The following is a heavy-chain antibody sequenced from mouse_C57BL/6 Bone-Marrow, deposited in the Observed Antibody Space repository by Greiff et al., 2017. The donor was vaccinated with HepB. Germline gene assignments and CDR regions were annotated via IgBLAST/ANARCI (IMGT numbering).Heavy chain of an antibody. CDR2: INPNNGGT. V-gene: IGHV1-22*01. J-gene: IGHJ3*01. CDR1: GYTFTDYN. D-gene: IGHD2-4*01. CDR3: ARSIYYDYEMLGD. Sequence: EVQLQQSGPELVKPGASVKMSCKASGYTFTDYNMHWVKQSHGKSLEWIGYINPNNGGTSYNQKFKGKATLTVNKSSSPAYMELRSLTSEDSAVYYCARSIYYDYEMLGDWGKGTLVTVAA.